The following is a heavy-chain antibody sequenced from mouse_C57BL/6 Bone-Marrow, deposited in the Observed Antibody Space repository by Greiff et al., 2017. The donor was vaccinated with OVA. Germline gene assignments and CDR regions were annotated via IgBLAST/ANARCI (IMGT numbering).Heavy chain of an antibody. J-gene: IGHJ2*01. CDR3: ARPIYYGYYFDY. CDR2: IDPSDSYT. Sequence: VKLQQPGAELVKPGASVKLSCKASGYTFTSYWMQWVKQRPGQGLEWIGEIDPSDSYTNYNQKFKGKATLTVDTSSSTAYMQLSSLTSEDSAVYYCARPIYYGYYFDYWGQGTTLTVSS. CDR1: GYTFTSYW. D-gene: IGHD2-2*01. V-gene: IGHV1-50*01.